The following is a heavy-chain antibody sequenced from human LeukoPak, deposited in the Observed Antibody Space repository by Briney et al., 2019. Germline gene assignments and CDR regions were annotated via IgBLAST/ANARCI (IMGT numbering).Heavy chain of an antibody. CDR1: GGSISSSSYY. Sequence: PSETLSLTCTVSGGSISSSSYYWGWIRQPPGKGLEWIGSIYYSGSTYYNPSHKSRVTISVDTSKNQFSLKLSSVTAADTAVYYCARERPITMTWDYWGQGTLVTVSS. CDR2: IYYSGST. V-gene: IGHV4-39*07. CDR3: ARERPITMTWDY. D-gene: IGHD3-22*01. J-gene: IGHJ4*02.